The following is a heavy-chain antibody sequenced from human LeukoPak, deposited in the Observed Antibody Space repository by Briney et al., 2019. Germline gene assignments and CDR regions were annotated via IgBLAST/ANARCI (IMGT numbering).Heavy chain of an antibody. CDR2: ISAYNGNT. Sequence: AASVKVSCKASGYTFTSYGISWVRQAPGQGVEWMGWISAYNGNTNYAQKLHGGVTITTDTSTSTAYMELGSLRSDDTAVYYCAGGSGSLVTWYFDYWGQGTLVTVSS. V-gene: IGHV1-18*01. J-gene: IGHJ4*02. CDR3: AGGSGSLVTWYFDY. CDR1: GYTFTSYG. D-gene: IGHD1-26*01.